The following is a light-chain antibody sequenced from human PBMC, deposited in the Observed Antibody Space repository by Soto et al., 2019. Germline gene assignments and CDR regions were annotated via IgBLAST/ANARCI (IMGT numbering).Light chain of an antibody. CDR2: GAS. CDR1: QSVSSN. Sequence: EIVVTQSPGTLSLSPWERATLSCRASQSVSSNLAWYQQKPGQAPRLLIYGASSRATGIPDRFSGSGSGTDFTLTISRLEPEDFAVYYCQQYGSSPRTFGQGTKVDIK. J-gene: IGKJ1*01. CDR3: QQYGSSPRT. V-gene: IGKV3-20*01.